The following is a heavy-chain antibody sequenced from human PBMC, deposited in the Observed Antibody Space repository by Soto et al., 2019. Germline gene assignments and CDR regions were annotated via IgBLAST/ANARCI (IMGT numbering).Heavy chain of an antibody. CDR3: ARVKESGTIFGVVTGPNPSSDY. D-gene: IGHD3-3*01. Sequence: PSETLSLTCAVSGYSISSGYYWGWIRQPPGKGLEWIGNIYHSGSSYYNPSLKSRVTISVDTSKNQSSLKLSSVTAADTAVYYCARVKESGTIFGVVTGPNPSSDYWGQGTLVTVSS. V-gene: IGHV4-38-2*01. CDR2: IYHSGSS. J-gene: IGHJ4*02. CDR1: GYSISSGYY.